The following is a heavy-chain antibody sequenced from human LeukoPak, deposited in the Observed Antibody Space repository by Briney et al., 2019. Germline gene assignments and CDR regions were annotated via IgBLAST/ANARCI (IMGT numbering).Heavy chain of an antibody. CDR3: ARVDRSGFDY. D-gene: IGHD7-27*01. Sequence: PSETLSLTCAVSGGSISSGGYSWSWIRQPPGKGLEWIGYIYHSGSTYYNPSLKSRVTISVDRSKNQFSLKLSSVTAADTAVYYCARVDRSGFDYWGQGTLVTVSS. CDR1: GGSISSGGYS. V-gene: IGHV4-30-2*01. CDR2: IYHSGST. J-gene: IGHJ4*02.